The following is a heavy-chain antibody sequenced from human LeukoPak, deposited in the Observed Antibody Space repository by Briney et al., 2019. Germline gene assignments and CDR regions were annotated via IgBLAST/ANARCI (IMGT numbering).Heavy chain of an antibody. V-gene: IGHV3-21*01. CDR3: ARGGLRSYYFDY. CDR1: GFTFSSYN. D-gene: IGHD5/OR15-5a*01. Sequence: GGSLRLSCAASGFTFSSYNINWVRQAPGKGLDWVSSISSSSSYIYYADSVKGRFTISRDNAKNSLYLQMNSLRAEDTAVYYCARGGLRSYYFDYWGQGTLVTVSS. CDR2: ISSSSSYI. J-gene: IGHJ4*02.